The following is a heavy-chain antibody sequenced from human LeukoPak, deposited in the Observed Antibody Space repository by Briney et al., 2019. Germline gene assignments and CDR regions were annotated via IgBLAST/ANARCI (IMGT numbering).Heavy chain of an antibody. J-gene: IGHJ6*02. Sequence: PGGSLRLSCAASGFTVSSNYMSWVRQAPGKGLEWVSVIYSGGSRYYADSVKGRFTISRDNSKNTLYLQMNSLRAEDTAVYYCARVKVDSLLRYFDWLSPGYYGMDVWGQGTTVTVSS. V-gene: IGHV3-53*01. D-gene: IGHD3-9*01. CDR3: ARVKVDSLLRYFDWLSPGYYGMDV. CDR1: GFTVSSNY. CDR2: IYSGGSR.